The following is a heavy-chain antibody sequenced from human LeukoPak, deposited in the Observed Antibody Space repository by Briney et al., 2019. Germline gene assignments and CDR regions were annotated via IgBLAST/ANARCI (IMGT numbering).Heavy chain of an antibody. CDR3: ATSLGPLTEY. J-gene: IGHJ4*02. CDR2: INSGGSGT. D-gene: IGHD7-27*01. CDR1: GFAFSSNW. V-gene: IGHV3-74*01. Sequence: GGSLRLSCAASGFAFSSNWMHWVRQTPGKGLVWVSRINSGGSGTSYAASVEGRFTISRDNVKNTLYLQMDSLRAEDTAVYYCATSLGPLTEYWGQGTLVTVSS.